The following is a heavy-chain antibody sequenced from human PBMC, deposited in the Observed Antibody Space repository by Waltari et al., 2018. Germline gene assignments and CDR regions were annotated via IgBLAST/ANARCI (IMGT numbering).Heavy chain of an antibody. J-gene: IGHJ6*02. CDR1: GFTFDYYA. Sequence: EVQLVESGGVVVQPGRSLRLSCAAAGFTFDYYARHWVRPAPGKGLEWFSLISWDGGSTYYADAVKGRFTISRDNSKNSLYLQMNSLRAEDTALYYCAKDIWIAFYGMDVWGQGTTVTVSS. D-gene: IGHD2-2*03. CDR2: ISWDGGST. CDR3: AKDIWIAFYGMDV. V-gene: IGHV3-43D*04.